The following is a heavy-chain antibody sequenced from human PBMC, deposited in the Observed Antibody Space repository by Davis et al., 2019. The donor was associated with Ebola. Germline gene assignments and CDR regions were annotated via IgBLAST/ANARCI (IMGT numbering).Heavy chain of an antibody. CDR2: IYYSGST. CDR3: ARLTRLSMTTVKTGWFDP. J-gene: IGHJ5*02. D-gene: IGHD4-17*01. V-gene: IGHV4-59*08. Sequence: MPSETLSLTCTVSGGSISSYYWSWIRQPPGKRLEWIGYIYYSGSTNYNPSLKSRVTISVDTSKNQFSLKLSSVTAADTAVYYCARLTRLSMTTVKTGWFDPWGQGTLVTVSS. CDR1: GGSISSYY.